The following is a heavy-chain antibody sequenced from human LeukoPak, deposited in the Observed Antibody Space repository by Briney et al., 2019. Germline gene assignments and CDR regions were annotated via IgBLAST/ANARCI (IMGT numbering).Heavy chain of an antibody. J-gene: IGHJ5*02. Sequence: PGGSLRLSCAASGFTFSSYGMHWVRQAPGKGLEWVAFIRYDGSNKYYADSVKGRFTISRDNSKNTLYLQMNSLRAEDTAVYYCAKAGGPQILPNWFDPWGQGTLVTVSS. CDR1: GFTFSSYG. V-gene: IGHV3-30*02. CDR3: AKAGGPQILPNWFDP. D-gene: IGHD1-14*01. CDR2: IRYDGSNK.